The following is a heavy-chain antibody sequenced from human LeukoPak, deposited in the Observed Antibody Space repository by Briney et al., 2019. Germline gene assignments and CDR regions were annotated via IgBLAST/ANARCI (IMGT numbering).Heavy chain of an antibody. CDR3: ARGREAAAAWGGFDY. J-gene: IGHJ4*02. Sequence: SETLSLTCTVSGGSIRSSSYYWGWIRQPPGKGLEWIGEINHSGSTNYNPSRKRRVTISVDTSKNQFSLKLSSVTAADTAVYYCARGREAAAAWGGFDYWGQGTLVPVSS. V-gene: IGHV4-39*07. D-gene: IGHD6-13*01. CDR2: INHSGST. CDR1: GGSIRSSSYY.